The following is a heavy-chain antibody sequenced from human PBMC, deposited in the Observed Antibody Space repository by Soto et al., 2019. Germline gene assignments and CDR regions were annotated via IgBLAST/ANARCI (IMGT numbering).Heavy chain of an antibody. CDR1: GYSFAGYW. D-gene: IGHD3-22*01. CDR2: IDPSDSQT. Sequence: GESLKISCKGSGYSFAGYWITWVRQKPGKGLEWMGRIDPSDSQTYYSPSFRGHVTISVTKSITTVFLQWSSLRASDIAMYYCARQIYDSDTGPNFQYYFDSWGQVTPVTVSS. CDR3: ARQIYDSDTGPNFQYYFDS. V-gene: IGHV5-10-1*01. J-gene: IGHJ4*02.